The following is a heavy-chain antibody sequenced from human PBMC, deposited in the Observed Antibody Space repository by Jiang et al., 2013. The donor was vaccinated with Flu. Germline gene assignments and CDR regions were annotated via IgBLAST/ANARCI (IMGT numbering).Heavy chain of an antibody. Sequence: LVESGGNLVQPGGSLRLSCVASGFTFSTYAMNWVRQAPGKGLEWVSAISGSGDSTYYADSVKGRFTISRDNSKNTLYLQMHNLRAEDTAVYYCAKVFPYTNYLGSLEHWGRGTLVTVSS. CDR3: AKVFPYTNYLGSLEH. J-gene: IGHJ4*02. D-gene: IGHD3-16*01. V-gene: IGHV3-23*04. CDR1: GFTFSTYA. CDR2: ISGSGDST.